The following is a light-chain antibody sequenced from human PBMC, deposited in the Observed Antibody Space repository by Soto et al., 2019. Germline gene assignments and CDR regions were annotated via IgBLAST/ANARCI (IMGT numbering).Light chain of an antibody. CDR2: GAS. V-gene: IGKV3-15*01. CDR3: QQYNNWPRWT. Sequence: EIVMTQSPATLSVSPGERATLSCRASQSVSSNLAWYQQKPGQAPRLLIYGASSRATGIPARFSGSGSGTEFTLTISSLQSEDFAVYYCQQYNNWPRWTFSQGTKV. CDR1: QSVSSN. J-gene: IGKJ1*01.